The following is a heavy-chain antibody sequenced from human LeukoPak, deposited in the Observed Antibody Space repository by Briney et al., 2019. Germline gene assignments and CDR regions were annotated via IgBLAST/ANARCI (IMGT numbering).Heavy chain of an antibody. CDR3: ARRLTQYDCFDP. D-gene: IGHD2-2*01. J-gene: IGHJ5*02. Sequence: KGSQTLSLTCAISGDSVSSNSVTWNWIRQSPSRGLEWLGRTYYRSTWYNDYAVSVRGRITVNPDTSKNQFSLHLNSVTPEDTAVYYSARRLTQYDCFDPWGQGILVTVSS. CDR2: TYYRSTWYN. V-gene: IGHV6-1*01. CDR1: GDSVSSNSVT.